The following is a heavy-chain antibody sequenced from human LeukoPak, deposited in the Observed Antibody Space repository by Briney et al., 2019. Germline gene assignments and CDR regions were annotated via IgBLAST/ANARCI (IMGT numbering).Heavy chain of an antibody. CDR1: GFTFSSYG. Sequence: PGGSLRLFCAASGFTFSSYGMHWVRQAPGKGLEWVAVVWYDGSNKYYADSVKGRFTISRDNSKNTLYLQMNSLRAEDTAVYYCARPDSNYYYYGMDVWGQGTTVTVSS. D-gene: IGHD4-11*01. J-gene: IGHJ6*02. V-gene: IGHV3-33*01. CDR2: VWYDGSNK. CDR3: ARPDSNYYYYGMDV.